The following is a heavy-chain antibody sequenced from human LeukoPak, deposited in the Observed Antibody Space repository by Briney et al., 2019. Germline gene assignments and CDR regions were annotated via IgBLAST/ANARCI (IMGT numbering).Heavy chain of an antibody. CDR1: GYSFTSYW. CDR3: ARHHGSAAILEGGFDY. Sequence: GESLKISCKGSGYSFTSYWIGWVRQMSGKGLEWMGIIDPGDSETRYSPSFQGQVTISADKSISTAYLQWSILKASDTAMYYCARHHGSAAILEGGFDYWGQGTLVTVSS. V-gene: IGHV5-51*01. J-gene: IGHJ4*02. D-gene: IGHD2-2*02. CDR2: IDPGDSET.